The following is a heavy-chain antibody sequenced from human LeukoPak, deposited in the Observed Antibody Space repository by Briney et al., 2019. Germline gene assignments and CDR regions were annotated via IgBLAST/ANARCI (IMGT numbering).Heavy chain of an antibody. Sequence: SETLSLTCAVYGGSFSGYYWSWIRQPPGKGLEWIGEINHSGSTNYNPSLKSRFTISVDTSKNQFSLKLSSVTAADTAVYYCAVGRRGYSYGFHYYYYMDVWGEGTTVTVSS. CDR1: GGSFSGYY. D-gene: IGHD5-18*01. J-gene: IGHJ6*03. CDR3: AVGRRGYSYGFHYYYYMDV. V-gene: IGHV4-34*01. CDR2: INHSGST.